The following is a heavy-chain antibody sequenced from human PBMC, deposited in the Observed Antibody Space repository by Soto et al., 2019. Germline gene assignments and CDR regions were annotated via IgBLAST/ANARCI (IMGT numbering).Heavy chain of an antibody. CDR1: GFIFSNYG. D-gene: IGHD2-8*01. V-gene: IGHV1-18*01. J-gene: IGHJ6*02. Sequence: QGQLVQSGAEVKKPGASVKLSCKASGFIFSNYGLNWVRQAPGQGLEWMGWVSANNGHTNYAQNLQDRVSMTTDTSTSTAYMELRGLTFDDTTVYYCARDIESVTAKHFFYYYAMDVWGQGTTVTVSS. CDR2: VSANNGHT. CDR3: ARDIESVTAKHFFYYYAMDV.